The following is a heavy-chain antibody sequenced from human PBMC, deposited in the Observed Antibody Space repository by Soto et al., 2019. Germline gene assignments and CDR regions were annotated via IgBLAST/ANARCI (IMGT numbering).Heavy chain of an antibody. V-gene: IGHV2-5*02. D-gene: IGHD3-16*01. J-gene: IGHJ5*02. CDR1: GFSLSTSGVG. Sequence: SGPTLVNPTQTLTLTCTFSGFSLSTSGVGVGWIRQPPGKALEWLALIYWDDDKRYSPSLKSRLTITKDTSKNQVVLTMTNMDPVDTATYYCALISITFGTPVFDTWAKGTLVPVAA. CDR3: ALISITFGTPVFDT. CDR2: IYWDDDK.